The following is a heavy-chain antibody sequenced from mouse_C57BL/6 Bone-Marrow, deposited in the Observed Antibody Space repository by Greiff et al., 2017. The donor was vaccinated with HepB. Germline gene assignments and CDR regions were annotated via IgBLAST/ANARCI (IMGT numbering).Heavy chain of an antibody. CDR1: GYTFTSYW. Sequence: QVQLKQPGAELVKPGASVKLSCKASGYTFTSYWMHWVKQRPGQGLEWIGMIHPNSGSTNYNEKFKSKATLTVDKSSSTAYMQLSSLTSEDSAVYYCAVYYDREYFDVWGTGTTVTVSS. CDR3: AVYYDREYFDV. J-gene: IGHJ1*03. D-gene: IGHD1-1*01. CDR2: IHPNSGST. V-gene: IGHV1-64*01.